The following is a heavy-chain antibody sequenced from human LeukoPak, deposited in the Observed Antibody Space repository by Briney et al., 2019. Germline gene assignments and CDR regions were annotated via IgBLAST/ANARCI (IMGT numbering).Heavy chain of an antibody. CDR1: EYTFTNYN. D-gene: IGHD1-26*01. V-gene: IGHV5-51*01. CDR2: IYPGDSDT. Sequence: GASVKVSCKASEYTFTNYNLHWVRQAPGQGLEWMGIIYPGDSDTRYSPSFQGQVTISADKSISTAYLQWSSLKASDTAMYYCARVVGATSFDYWGQGTLVTVSS. CDR3: ARVVGATSFDY. J-gene: IGHJ4*02.